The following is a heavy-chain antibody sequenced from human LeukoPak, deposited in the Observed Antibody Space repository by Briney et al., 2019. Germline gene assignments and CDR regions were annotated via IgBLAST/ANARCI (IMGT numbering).Heavy chain of an antibody. Sequence: GASVKVSCKASGYTFTSYGISWVRQAPGQGLEWTGWISAYNGNTNYAQRLQGRVTMTTDTSTSTAYMELRSLRSDDTAVYYCARVPKGAYYDILTGYSMDYWGQGTLVTVSS. V-gene: IGHV1-18*01. CDR1: GYTFTSYG. CDR3: ARVPKGAYYDILTGYSMDY. D-gene: IGHD3-9*01. CDR2: ISAYNGNT. J-gene: IGHJ4*02.